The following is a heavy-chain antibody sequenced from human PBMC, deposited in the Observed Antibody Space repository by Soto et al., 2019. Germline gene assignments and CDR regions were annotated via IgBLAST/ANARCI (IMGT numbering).Heavy chain of an antibody. Sequence: EVQLVESGGGLVKPGGSLRLSCAASGFTFSSYSMNWVRQAPGKGLEWVSSISSSSSYIYYADSVKGRFTISRDNAKNSLYLQMSSLRAEDTAVYYGAREYRGSNNGFDPWGQGTLVTVSS. V-gene: IGHV3-21*01. J-gene: IGHJ5*02. CDR2: ISSSSSYI. CDR1: GFTFSSYS. CDR3: AREYRGSNNGFDP. D-gene: IGHD3-10*01.